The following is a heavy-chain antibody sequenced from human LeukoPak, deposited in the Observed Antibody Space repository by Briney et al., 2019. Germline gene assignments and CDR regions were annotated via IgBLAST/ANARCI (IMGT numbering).Heavy chain of an antibody. CDR2: IYDSGRT. CDR3: ATSWMQLWSPPDA. D-gene: IGHD5-18*01. Sequence: SETLSLTCTVSGASITSSNYYWDWIRQPPGKGLEWIGSIYDSGRTYYNPSLKSRVTISVDTSKNQFSLKLSSVTAAGTAMYYCATSWMQLWSPPDAWGQGTLVTVSS. CDR1: GASITSSNYY. V-gene: IGHV4-39*01. J-gene: IGHJ5*02.